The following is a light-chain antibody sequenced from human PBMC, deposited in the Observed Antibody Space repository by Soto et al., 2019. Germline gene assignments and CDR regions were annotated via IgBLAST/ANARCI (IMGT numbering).Light chain of an antibody. CDR1: QSVSSN. CDR3: QQYNNLLGT. V-gene: IGKV3-15*01. J-gene: IGKJ1*01. CDR2: GAS. Sequence: EIVMTQSPATLSVSPGERATLYCRASQSVSSNLAWYQQKPGQAPRLLIYGASTRATGIPARFSGSGSGTEFTLTISSLQSEDFAVYYCQQYNNLLGTFGQGTTVESK.